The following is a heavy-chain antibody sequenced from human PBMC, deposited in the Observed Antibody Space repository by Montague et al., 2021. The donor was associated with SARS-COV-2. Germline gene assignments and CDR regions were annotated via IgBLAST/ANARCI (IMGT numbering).Heavy chain of an antibody. D-gene: IGHD3-9*01. V-gene: IGHV3-21*01. Sequence: SLRLSCPASGFTFSSYSMNWVRQAPGKGLEWVSSISSSSSYIYYADSVKGRFTISRDNAKNSLYLQMNSLRAEDTAVYYSARAGTYYDILTGYAESGYFDYWGQGTLVTVSS. CDR3: ARAGTYYDILTGYAESGYFDY. J-gene: IGHJ4*02. CDR1: GFTFSSYS. CDR2: ISSSSSYI.